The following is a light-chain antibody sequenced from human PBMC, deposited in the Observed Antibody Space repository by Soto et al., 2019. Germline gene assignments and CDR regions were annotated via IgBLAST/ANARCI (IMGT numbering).Light chain of an antibody. Sequence: QSALTQPPSASGSPGQSVTISCTGTSSDVGGYNYVSWYQQHPGKAPKLMIYEVSKRPSGVPDRFSGSKSGNTASLTVSGLQAEDEADYYCSLYAVSNNFEFFGTGTKVTVL. CDR3: SLYAVSNNFEF. CDR1: SSDVGGYNY. V-gene: IGLV2-8*01. J-gene: IGLJ1*01. CDR2: EVS.